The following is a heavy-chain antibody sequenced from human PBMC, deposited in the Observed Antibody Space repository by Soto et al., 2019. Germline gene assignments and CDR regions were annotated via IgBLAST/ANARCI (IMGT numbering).Heavy chain of an antibody. CDR2: IIPILGIA. J-gene: IGHJ3*02. Sequence: ASVKVSCKASGGTFSSYTISWVRQAPGQGLEWMGRIIPILGIANYAQKFQGRVTITADKSTSTAYMELSSLRSEDTAVYYCARLLSIAASDAFDIWGQGTMVTVSS. V-gene: IGHV1-69*02. CDR1: GGTFSSYT. CDR3: ARLLSIAASDAFDI. D-gene: IGHD6-6*01.